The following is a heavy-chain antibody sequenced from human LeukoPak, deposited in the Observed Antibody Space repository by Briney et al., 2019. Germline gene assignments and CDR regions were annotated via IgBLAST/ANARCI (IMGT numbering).Heavy chain of an antibody. CDR2: IIPIFGTA. Sequence: SVKVSCKASGGTFSSYAICWVRQAPGQGLEWMGGIIPIFGTANYAQKFQGRVTITADESTSTAYMELSSLRSEDTAVYYCAGLFQGRIAVAGTDYWGQGTLVTVSS. J-gene: IGHJ4*02. D-gene: IGHD6-19*01. V-gene: IGHV1-69*13. CDR1: GGTFSSYA. CDR3: AGLFQGRIAVAGTDY.